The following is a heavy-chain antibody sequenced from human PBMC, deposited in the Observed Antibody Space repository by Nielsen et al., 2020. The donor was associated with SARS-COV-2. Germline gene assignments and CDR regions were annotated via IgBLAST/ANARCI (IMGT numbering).Heavy chain of an antibody. CDR2: IYYSGST. J-gene: IGHJ4*02. CDR3: AGGYSYADPFDY. Sequence: SETLSLTCTVSGGSISSSSYYWGWIRQPPGKGLEWIGSIYYSGSTYYNPSLKSRVTIPVDTSKNQFSLKLSSVTAADTAVYYCAGGYSYADPFDYWGQGTLVTVSS. CDR1: GGSISSSSYY. D-gene: IGHD5-18*01. V-gene: IGHV4-39*01.